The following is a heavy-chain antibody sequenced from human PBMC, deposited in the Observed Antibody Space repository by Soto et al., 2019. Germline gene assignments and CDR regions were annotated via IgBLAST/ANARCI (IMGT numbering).Heavy chain of an antibody. CDR2: INSDGSHT. CDR3: AKEGAYGDYAGENWFDS. V-gene: IGHV3-74*01. J-gene: IGHJ5*01. Sequence: EVQLVESGGGLVQPGGSLRLSCAASGFTFFAYWIHWVRQVPGKGLAWVSRINSDGSHTSYADSVRGRFTISRDNSKNTVYLHMNSLTAEDTAVYYCAKEGAYGDYAGENWFDSWGQGSLVTVSS. D-gene: IGHD4-17*01. CDR1: GFTFFAYW.